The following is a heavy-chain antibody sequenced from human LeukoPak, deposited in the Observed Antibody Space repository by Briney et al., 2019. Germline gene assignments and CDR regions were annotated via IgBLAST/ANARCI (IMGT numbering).Heavy chain of an antibody. CDR1: GYTFTRYA. D-gene: IGHD2-2*01. J-gene: IGHJ4*02. V-gene: IGHV1-18*01. CDR2: ISTYNGDT. Sequence: GASVKVSCKASGYTFTRYAISWVRQAPGQGLEWMGWISTYNGDTIYAQNFQGRVTMTTDTSTTTAYMELRSLRSDDSAIYFCARDPSNTSGRYIYFDYWGQGTLVTVSS. CDR3: ARDPSNTSGRYIYFDY.